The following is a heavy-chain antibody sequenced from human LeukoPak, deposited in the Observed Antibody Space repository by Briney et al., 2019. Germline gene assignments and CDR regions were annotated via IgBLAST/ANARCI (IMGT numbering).Heavy chain of an antibody. CDR3: ARDSPAYCSDGSCFSGGMDV. D-gene: IGHD2-15*01. J-gene: IGHJ6*02. Sequence: PWESLRLSCAVSGFTFSSYAMHWVRQAPGKGLEWVAVISYDGSNKYYADSVKGRFTIFRDNSKNTLYLQMNSLRAEDTAVYYCARDSPAYCSDGSCFSGGMDVWGQGTTVTVSS. CDR2: ISYDGSNK. CDR1: GFTFSSYA. V-gene: IGHV3-30-3*01.